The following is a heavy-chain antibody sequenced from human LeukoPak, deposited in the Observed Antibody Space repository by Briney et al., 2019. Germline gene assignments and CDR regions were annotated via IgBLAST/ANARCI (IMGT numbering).Heavy chain of an antibody. V-gene: IGHV4-59*01. CDR2: MYYSGIT. D-gene: IGHD7-27*01. CDR1: GGSISSYY. CDR3: ARIPLTGANAFDI. Sequence: SETLSLTCTVSGGSISSYYCSWIRQPPGKGLEWIGYMYYSGITKYNSSLKSRVSISVDTSKNQFSLKLNSVTAADTAFYYCARIPLTGANAFDIWGQGTLVTVSS. J-gene: IGHJ3*02.